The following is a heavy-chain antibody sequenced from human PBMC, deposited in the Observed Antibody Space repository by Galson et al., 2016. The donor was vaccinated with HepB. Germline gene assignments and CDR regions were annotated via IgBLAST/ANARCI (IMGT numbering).Heavy chain of an antibody. CDR3: ARDQNYYDSNEFDH. V-gene: IGHV3-11*06. D-gene: IGHD3-22*01. CDR1: GFTFSNHY. J-gene: IGHJ4*02. CDR2: ISSYITYT. Sequence: SLRLSCAASGFTFSNHYMSWIRQAPGKGLEWVAYISSYITYTNYADSVRGRFTISRDNAKNSLYLQMNSLRTEDTAVYYCARDQNYYDSNEFDHWGQGTLVIVSS.